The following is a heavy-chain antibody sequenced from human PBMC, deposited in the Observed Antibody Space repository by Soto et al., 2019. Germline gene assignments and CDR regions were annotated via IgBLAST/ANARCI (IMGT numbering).Heavy chain of an antibody. CDR1: GGSFSGYY. CDR2: INHSGST. V-gene: IGHV4-34*01. D-gene: IGHD3-3*01. J-gene: IGHJ5*02. Sequence: PSETLSLTCAVYGGSFSGYYWSWIRQPPGKGLEWIGEINHSGSTNYNPSLKSRVTISVDTSKNQFSLKLSSVTAADTAVYYCARGLRYYDFWSGYTTDNWFDPWGQGTLVTVS. CDR3: ARGLRYYDFWSGYTTDNWFDP.